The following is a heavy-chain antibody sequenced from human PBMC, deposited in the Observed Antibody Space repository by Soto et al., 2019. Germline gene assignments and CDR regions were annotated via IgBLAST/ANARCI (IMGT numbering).Heavy chain of an antibody. Sequence: SETLSLTCTVSGGSISTYYWSWIRQPPGKGLEWIGYIYYSGSTNYNPSLKSRVTMSVDTSKNQFSLKLSSVTAADTAVYYCATRVSGRFYGMDVWGQGTTVTVSS. D-gene: IGHD1-26*01. CDR3: ATRVSGRFYGMDV. CDR2: IYYSGST. V-gene: IGHV4-59*01. CDR1: GGSISTYY. J-gene: IGHJ6*02.